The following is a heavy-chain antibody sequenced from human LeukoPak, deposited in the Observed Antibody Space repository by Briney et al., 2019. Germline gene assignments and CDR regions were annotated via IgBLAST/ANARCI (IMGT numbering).Heavy chain of an antibody. J-gene: IGHJ4*02. Sequence: SETLSLTCAVSGGSISSYYWSWIRQPAGKGLEWIGRISTGGTTYYNPSLTSRITMSVDTSKNQFSLNLTSVTAADTAVYFCARELSPSRAHDYWGQGTLVTVSS. V-gene: IGHV4-4*07. CDR3: ARELSPSRAHDY. CDR1: GGSISSYY. D-gene: IGHD5-24*01. CDR2: ISTGGTT.